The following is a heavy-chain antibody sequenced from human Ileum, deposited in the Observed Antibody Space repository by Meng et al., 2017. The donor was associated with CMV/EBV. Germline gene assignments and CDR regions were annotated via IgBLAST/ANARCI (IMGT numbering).Heavy chain of an antibody. Sequence: GGSMRLSCAASGFISSTIDMGWVRQAPGEGIEWVSSISGDGYTIYYTDFVKGRFTSFRDKSKNTLYLQMNSLRDEDTALYYCVEGGVSTSPIHHWGQGTMVTVSS. CDR1: GFISSTID. CDR2: ISGDGYTI. J-gene: IGHJ5*02. V-gene: IGHV3-23*01. CDR3: VEGGVSTSPIHH. D-gene: IGHD5/OR15-5a*01.